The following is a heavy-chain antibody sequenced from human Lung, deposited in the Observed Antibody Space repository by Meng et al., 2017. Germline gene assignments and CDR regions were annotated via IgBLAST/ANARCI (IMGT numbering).Heavy chain of an antibody. CDR2: ITGDGSST. D-gene: IGHD4-17*01. CDR1: GFTFSTHW. CDR3: ARGGVTTDD. Sequence: VQLVEAGGGLVRPGGSLTLSCAASGFTFSTHWMHWVRQAPGKGLEWVSRITGDGSSTIYADSVQGRFTMSRDNAKNTLSPQMNSLRAEDTAVYYCARGGVTTDDWGQGTLVTVSS. J-gene: IGHJ4*02. V-gene: IGHV3-74*01.